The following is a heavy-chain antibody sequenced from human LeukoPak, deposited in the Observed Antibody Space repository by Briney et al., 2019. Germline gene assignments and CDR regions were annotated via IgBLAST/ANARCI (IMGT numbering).Heavy chain of an antibody. J-gene: IGHJ5*02. CDR1: GGSISSSSYY. D-gene: IGHD6-13*01. CDR2: IYYSGST. V-gene: IGHV4-39*01. CDR3: ARVGYSSSWRWFDP. Sequence: KPTETLSLTCTVSGGSISSSSYYWGWIRQPPGKGLEWIGSIYYSGSTYYNPSLKSRVTISVDTSKNQFSLKLSSVTAADTAVYYCARVGYSSSWRWFDPWGQGTLVTVSS.